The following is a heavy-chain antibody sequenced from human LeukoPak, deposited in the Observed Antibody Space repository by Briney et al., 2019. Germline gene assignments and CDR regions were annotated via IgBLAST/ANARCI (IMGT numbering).Heavy chain of an antibody. V-gene: IGHV3-21*01. J-gene: IGHJ4*02. Sequence: GGSLRLSCAASGFTFSLYSMNWVRQAPGKGLEWVSSISSSSSYIYYADSVKGRFTISRDNAKNSLYLQMNSLRAEDTAVYYCARNYGSGMGDFDYWGQGTLVTVSS. D-gene: IGHD3-10*01. CDR2: ISSSSSYI. CDR1: GFTFSLYS. CDR3: ARNYGSGMGDFDY.